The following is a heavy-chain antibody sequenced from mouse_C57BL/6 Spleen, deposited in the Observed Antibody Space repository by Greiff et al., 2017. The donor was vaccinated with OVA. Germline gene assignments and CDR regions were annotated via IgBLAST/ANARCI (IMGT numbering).Heavy chain of an antibody. CDR2: IYPSDSET. CDR1: GYTFTSYW. V-gene: IGHV1-61*01. Sequence: QVQLQQPGAELVRPGSSVKLSCKASGYTFTSYWMDWVKQRPGQGLEWIGNIYPSDSETHYNQKFKDKATLTVDKSSSTAYMQLSSLTSEDSAVDYCARNYYGSRGDYWGQGTTLTVSS. CDR3: ARNYYGSRGDY. D-gene: IGHD1-1*01. J-gene: IGHJ2*01.